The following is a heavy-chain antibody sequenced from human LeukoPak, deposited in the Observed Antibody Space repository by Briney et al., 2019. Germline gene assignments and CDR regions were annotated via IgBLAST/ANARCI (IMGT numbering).Heavy chain of an antibody. CDR1: GGSISSYY. CDR3: ARGVTADDAFDI. J-gene: IGHJ3*02. V-gene: IGHV4-59*01. CDR2: IYYSGST. Sequence: PSETLSLTCTVSGGSISSYYWSWIRQPPGKGLEWIWYIYYSGSTNYNPSLKSRVTISVDTSKNQFSLKLSSVTAADTAVYYCARGVTADDAFDIWGQGTKVTVSS. D-gene: IGHD2-21*02.